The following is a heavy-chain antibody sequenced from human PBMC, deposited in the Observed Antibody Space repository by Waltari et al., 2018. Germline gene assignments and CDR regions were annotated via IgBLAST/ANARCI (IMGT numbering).Heavy chain of an antibody. CDR3: ARARGYSSSRWFDP. J-gene: IGHJ5*02. Sequence: EVQLVESGGGLVQPGRSLRLSCAASGFTFDDYAMHWVRQAPGKGLEWVSGISWNSGSIGYADSVKGRFTISRDNAKNSLYLQMNSLRAEDTALYYCARARGYSSSRWFDPWGQGTLVTVSS. D-gene: IGHD6-13*01. CDR2: ISWNSGSI. CDR1: GFTFDDYA. V-gene: IGHV3-9*01.